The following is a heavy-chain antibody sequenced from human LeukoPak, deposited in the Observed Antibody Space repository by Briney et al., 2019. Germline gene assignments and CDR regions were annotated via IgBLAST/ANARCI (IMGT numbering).Heavy chain of an antibody. CDR1: GGSISSYY. Sequence: SETLSLTCIVPGGSISSYYWSWIRQPAGKGLEWIGHIYTSGSTNCNPSPKSRVTMSVDTSKNQFSLKLNSVTAADTAVYFCAREVRSDYYYVLDVWGQGTTVTVSS. V-gene: IGHV4-4*07. J-gene: IGHJ6*02. CDR2: IYTSGST. CDR3: AREVRSDYYYVLDV.